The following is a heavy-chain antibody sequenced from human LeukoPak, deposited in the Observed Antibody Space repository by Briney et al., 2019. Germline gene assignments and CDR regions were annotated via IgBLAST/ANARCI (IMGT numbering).Heavy chain of an antibody. D-gene: IGHD6-6*01. CDR2: IYTSVST. V-gene: IGHV4-4*07. CDR3: ARVGGSSSGFYYYYGMDV. J-gene: IGHJ6*02. Sequence: SETLSLTCTVSGGSIRSYYWNWIRQPAGKGLEWIGRIYTSVSTNYNPSLKSRVTMSVDTSKNQFSLKLSSVTAADTAVYYCARVGGSSSGFYYYYGMDVRGQGTTVTVSS. CDR1: GGSIRSYY.